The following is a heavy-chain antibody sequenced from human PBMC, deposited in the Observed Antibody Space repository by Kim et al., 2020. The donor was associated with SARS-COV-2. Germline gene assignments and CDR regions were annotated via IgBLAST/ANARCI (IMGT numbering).Heavy chain of an antibody. D-gene: IGHD3-9*01. J-gene: IGHJ4*02. Sequence: ASVKVYCKASGYTFTSYAMHWVRQAPGQRLEWMGWINAGNGNAKYSQKFQGRVTITRDTSASTAYMELSSLRSEDTAVYYCARGGPVSRYDILTGYRYYFDYWGEGTLVTVSS. CDR1: GYTFTSYA. CDR3: ARGGPVSRYDILTGYRYYFDY. CDR2: INAGNGNA. V-gene: IGHV1-3*01.